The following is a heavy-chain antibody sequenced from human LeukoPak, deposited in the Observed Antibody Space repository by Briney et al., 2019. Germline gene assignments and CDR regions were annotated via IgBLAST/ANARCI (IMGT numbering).Heavy chain of an antibody. V-gene: IGHV1-46*01. CDR2: INPSGGST. CDR3: AREDY. Sequence: ASVKVSCKASGYTLTAYYIYWVRQAPGQGLEWMGIINPSGGSTTYTQSFQDRVTMTRDTSTSTVYMELTSLRSEDTAIYYCAREDYWGQGTLVTVSS. J-gene: IGHJ4*02. CDR1: GYTLTAYY.